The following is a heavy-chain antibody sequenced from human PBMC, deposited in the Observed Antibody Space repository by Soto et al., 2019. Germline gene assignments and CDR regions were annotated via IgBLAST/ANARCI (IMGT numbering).Heavy chain of an antibody. V-gene: IGHV4-34*01. CDR1: GGSFSGYY. CDR3: ERDKITGLFDY. D-gene: IGHD2-8*02. Sequence: PSETLSLTCAVYGGSFSGYYWTWIRQPPGTGLEWIGEINHSGSTNYNPSLKSRVTISVDTSKNQFSLKLTSVTAADTAVYYCERDKITGLFDYCGQGSLVTVSS. CDR2: INHSGST. J-gene: IGHJ4*02.